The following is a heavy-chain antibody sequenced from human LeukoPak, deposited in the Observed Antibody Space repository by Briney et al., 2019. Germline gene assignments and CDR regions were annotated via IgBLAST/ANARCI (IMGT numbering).Heavy chain of an antibody. Sequence: GGSLRLSCSASGFTFSSYAMHWVRQAPGKGLEYVSAISSNGGSTYYADSVKGRFTISRDNSKNTLYLQMSSLRAEDTAVYYCVKDGDIVVVPAAMGPVDYWGQGTLVTVSS. CDR1: GFTFSSYA. CDR2: ISSNGGST. J-gene: IGHJ4*02. D-gene: IGHD2-2*01. CDR3: VKDGDIVVVPAAMGPVDY. V-gene: IGHV3-64D*06.